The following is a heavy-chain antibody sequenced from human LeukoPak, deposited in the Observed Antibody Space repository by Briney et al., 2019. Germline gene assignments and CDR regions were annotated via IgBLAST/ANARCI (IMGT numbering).Heavy chain of an antibody. J-gene: IGHJ4*02. D-gene: IGHD3-10*01. V-gene: IGHV3-23*01. CDR1: GFTFSSYA. CDR2: ISGSGGST. Sequence: GGSLRLSCAASGFTFSSYAMSWVRQAPGKGLEWVSAISGSGGSTYYADSVKGRFTISRGNSKNTLYLQMNSLRAEDTAVYYCAKYGSGSYYRPYYFDYWGQGTLVTVSS. CDR3: AKYGSGSYYRPYYFDY.